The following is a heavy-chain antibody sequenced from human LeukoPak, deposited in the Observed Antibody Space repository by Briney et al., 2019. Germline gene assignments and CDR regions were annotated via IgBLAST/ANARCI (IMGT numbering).Heavy chain of an antibody. J-gene: IGHJ5*02. D-gene: IGHD2-15*01. CDR3: ARDRRVAYNWFDP. V-gene: IGHV3-21*01. Sequence: GGSLRLSCAASGFTFSSYSMTWVRQAPGKGLGWVSSISSSSSYIYYADSVKGRFTISRDNAKNSLYLQMNSLRAEDTAVYYCARDRRVAYNWFDPWGQGTLVTVSS. CDR2: ISSSSSYI. CDR1: GFTFSSYS.